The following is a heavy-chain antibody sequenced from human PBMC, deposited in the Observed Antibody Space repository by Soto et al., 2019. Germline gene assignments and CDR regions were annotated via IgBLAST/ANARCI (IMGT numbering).Heavy chain of an antibody. V-gene: IGHV1-3*01. D-gene: IGHD2-15*01. Sequence: ASVKVSCKASGYSLTNYSIHWVRQAPGQRLEWMGWINPGNGNTKYSQKFQGRVTITRDTSASTAYMELSSLTSEDTAVYYCARDEYCSGSSCYSNEGSGWFDPWGQGTLVTVS. CDR3: ARDEYCSGSSCYSNEGSGWFDP. CDR2: INPGNGNT. CDR1: GYSLTNYS. J-gene: IGHJ5*02.